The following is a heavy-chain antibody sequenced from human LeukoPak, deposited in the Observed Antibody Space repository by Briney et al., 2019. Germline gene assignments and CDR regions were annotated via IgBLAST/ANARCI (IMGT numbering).Heavy chain of an antibody. CDR1: GFTFSSYW. Sequence: GGSLRLSCAASGFTFSSYWMSWVRQAPGKGLEWVANIKQDGSEKYYVDSVKGRFTISRDNAKNSLYLQMNSLRAEDTAVYYCARSGHLGYCSGGSCYSEDAFDIWGQGTMVTVPS. CDR3: ARSGHLGYCSGGSCYSEDAFDI. D-gene: IGHD2-15*01. J-gene: IGHJ3*02. V-gene: IGHV3-7*01. CDR2: IKQDGSEK.